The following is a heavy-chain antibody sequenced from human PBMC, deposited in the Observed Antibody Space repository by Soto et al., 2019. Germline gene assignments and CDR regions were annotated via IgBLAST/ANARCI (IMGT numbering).Heavy chain of an antibody. Sequence: ETLSLTCSVSGGSINSSRYYWGWIRQAPGKGLQWIGNLYHSGNTYYNPSLTSRVSISGDPSQSQLSLRVTSVTAADTAVYYCVSGDNRITSTFDSWGRGTLVTVS. D-gene: IGHD1-20*01. CDR1: GGSINSSRYY. CDR2: LYHSGNT. J-gene: IGHJ4*02. CDR3: VSGDNRITSTFDS. V-gene: IGHV4-39*01.